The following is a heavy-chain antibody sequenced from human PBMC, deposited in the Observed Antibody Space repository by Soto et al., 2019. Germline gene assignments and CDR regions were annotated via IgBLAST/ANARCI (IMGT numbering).Heavy chain of an antibody. J-gene: IGHJ4*02. V-gene: IGHV3-7*02. Sequence: DVQLVESGGGLVQPGGSLRLSCTASGFTLSSNWVTWVRLAPGKGLEWVAIIRQDGAQTHYVDAVKGRFTISRDNTKNSVYLQMSSLGSEDTAVYYCGSGSGLVFYSWGQGNMVTVS. D-gene: IGHD6-19*01. CDR1: GFTLSSNW. CDR3: GSGSGLVFYS. CDR2: IRQDGAQT.